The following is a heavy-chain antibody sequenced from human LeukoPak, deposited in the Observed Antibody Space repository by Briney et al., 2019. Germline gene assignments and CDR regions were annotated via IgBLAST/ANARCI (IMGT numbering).Heavy chain of an antibody. Sequence: GESLKISCRGSGYSFTTYWIGWVRQMPGKGLEWMGIIYPGDSDTRYTPSFQGQVTMSAGESINTAYLQWSSLKASDTAMYYCARRQGCSSTSCPPDYWGQGTLVTVSP. V-gene: IGHV5-51*01. CDR2: IYPGDSDT. D-gene: IGHD2-2*01. CDR3: ARRQGCSSTSCPPDY. J-gene: IGHJ4*02. CDR1: GYSFTTYW.